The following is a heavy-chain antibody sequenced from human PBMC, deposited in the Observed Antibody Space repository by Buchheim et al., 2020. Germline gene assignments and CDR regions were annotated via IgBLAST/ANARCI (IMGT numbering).Heavy chain of an antibody. CDR3: ARDYYDFWSGTSNYGMDV. Sequence: EVQLVESGGGLVQPGGSLRLSCAASGFTFSSYWMSWVRQAPGKGLEWVANIKKEGSEKSYVDSVKGRFPISGDNAKNSLYLQMNSLRAEDTAVYYCARDYYDFWSGTSNYGMDVWGQGTT. D-gene: IGHD3-3*01. V-gene: IGHV3-7*01. CDR2: IKKEGSEK. J-gene: IGHJ6*02. CDR1: GFTFSSYW.